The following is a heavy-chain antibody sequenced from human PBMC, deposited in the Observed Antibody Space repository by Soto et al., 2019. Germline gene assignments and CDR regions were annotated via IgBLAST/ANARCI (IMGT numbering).Heavy chain of an antibody. V-gene: IGHV3-23*01. Sequence: GGSLRLSCAASGFSFKNYALSWVRQAPGKGLEWVSLVSATAGTTYYTDSVKGRFTISRDNSRNTVYLQMNSLRADDTAVYYCAKDRLAGGFDDWGQGTLVTVSS. CDR2: VSATAGTT. J-gene: IGHJ4*02. CDR3: AKDRLAGGFDD. CDR1: GFSFKNYA. D-gene: IGHD3-16*01.